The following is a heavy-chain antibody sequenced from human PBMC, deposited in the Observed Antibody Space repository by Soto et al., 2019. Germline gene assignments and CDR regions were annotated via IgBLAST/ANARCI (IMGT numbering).Heavy chain of an antibody. CDR3: ARAFVYYGSGSYTYYYYMDV. CDR2: IYYSGST. J-gene: IGHJ6*03. CDR1: GGSISSYY. Sequence: SETLSLTCTVSGGSISSYYWSWIRQPPGKGLEWIGYIYYSGSTNYNPSIKSRVTIPVDTSKNQYYLKLSPVTAADTAVYYCARAFVYYGSGSYTYYYYMDVWGKGTTVTVSS. D-gene: IGHD3-10*01. V-gene: IGHV4-59*01.